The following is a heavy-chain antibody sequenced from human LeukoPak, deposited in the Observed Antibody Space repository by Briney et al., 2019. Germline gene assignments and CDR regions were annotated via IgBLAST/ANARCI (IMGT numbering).Heavy chain of an antibody. D-gene: IGHD2-21*02. CDR1: GFTFSSYW. CDR3: AREGDLMTVTYDY. CDR2: IKQDGGEK. V-gene: IGHV3-7*03. Sequence: PGGSLRLSCATSGFTFSSYWMSWVRQVPGERLEWVANIKQDGGEKYYTESVKGRFTISRDNAENSLLLQMNSLTVEDTAVYYCAREGDLMTVTYDYWGQGTLVTVSS. J-gene: IGHJ4*02.